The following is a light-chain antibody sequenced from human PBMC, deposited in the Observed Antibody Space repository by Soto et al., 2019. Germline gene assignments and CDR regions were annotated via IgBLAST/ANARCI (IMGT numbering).Light chain of an antibody. CDR1: QSVSSY. V-gene: IGKV3-11*01. CDR3: QQRSNWPLT. Sequence: EIVLTQSPATLSLSPGERATLSCRASQSVSSYLAWYQQKPGQAPRLLIYDASNRATGIPARFSGSGSATDFTLTISSLEPEDFTVYYCQQRSNWPLTFGGGTQLEIK. CDR2: DAS. J-gene: IGKJ4*01.